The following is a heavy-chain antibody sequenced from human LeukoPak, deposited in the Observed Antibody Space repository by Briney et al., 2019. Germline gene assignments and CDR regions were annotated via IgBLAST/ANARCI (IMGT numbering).Heavy chain of an antibody. Sequence: GGSLRLSCAASGFTVSSNDMNWVRQAPGKGLEWVSYISSSSSTIYYADSVKGRFTISRDNSKNTPYLQMNSLRAEDTAVYYCAKDPQYYDILTGPPDYWGQGTLVTVSS. CDR3: AKDPQYYDILTGPPDY. CDR2: ISSSSSTI. D-gene: IGHD3-9*01. V-gene: IGHV3-48*01. CDR1: GFTVSSND. J-gene: IGHJ4*02.